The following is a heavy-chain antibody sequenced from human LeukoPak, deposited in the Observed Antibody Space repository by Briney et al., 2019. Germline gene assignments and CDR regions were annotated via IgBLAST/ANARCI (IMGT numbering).Heavy chain of an antibody. Sequence: GGSLRLSCAASGFTFSSYSMNWVRQAPGKGLEWVSSISSSSSYIYYADSVKGRFTISRDNAKNSLYLQMNSLRADDTAVYYCARGYMDIVVTEFNWFDPWGQGTLVTVSS. D-gene: IGHD5-12*01. J-gene: IGHJ5*02. CDR2: ISSSSSYI. V-gene: IGHV3-21*01. CDR1: GFTFSSYS. CDR3: ARGYMDIVVTEFNWFDP.